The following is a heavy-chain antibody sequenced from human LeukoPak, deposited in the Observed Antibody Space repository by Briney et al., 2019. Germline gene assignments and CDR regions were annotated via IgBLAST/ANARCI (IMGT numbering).Heavy chain of an antibody. CDR2: IYYSGST. V-gene: IGHV4-39*01. CDR1: GGSIGSSGYY. J-gene: IGHJ5*02. CDR3: ARHLTYSDYSRGWFDP. D-gene: IGHD4-11*01. Sequence: SETLSLTCTVSGGSIGSSGYYWGWIRQPPGKGLEWIGSIYYSGSTYYNPSLKSRVTISVDTSKNQFSLKLSSVTAADTAVYYCARHLTYSDYSRGWFDPWGQGTLVTVSS.